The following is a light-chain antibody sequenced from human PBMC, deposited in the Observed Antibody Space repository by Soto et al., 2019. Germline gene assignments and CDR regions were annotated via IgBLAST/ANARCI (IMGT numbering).Light chain of an antibody. CDR2: AAS. CDR1: QSIASH. CDR3: HQNYSTLSYT. V-gene: IGKV1-39*01. J-gene: IGKJ5*01. Sequence: DIQMTQSPSSLSSSVGERVTITCRASQSIASHLTWYQQKPGKAPKLLIYAASSRQNGVPSRFRGGGSGTDFTLPIINLQPEDDLTYYYHQNYSTLSYTFGQGTRLEIK.